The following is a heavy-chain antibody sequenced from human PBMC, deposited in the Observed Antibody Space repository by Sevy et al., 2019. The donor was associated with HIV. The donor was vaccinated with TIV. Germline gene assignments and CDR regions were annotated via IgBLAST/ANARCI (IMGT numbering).Heavy chain of an antibody. D-gene: IGHD2-2*01. J-gene: IGHJ4*02. CDR3: AREGCSKPHDY. CDR1: GFTFSNYA. CDR2: FSFGCGKI. Sequence: GGSLGLSCAASGFTFSNYAMSWVRQAPGKGLEWVSTFSFGCGKINYAHSVKGRFTISRDNSKNTLYLQMNSLRAEDTALYYCAREGCSKPHDYWGQGTLVTVSS. V-gene: IGHV3-23*01.